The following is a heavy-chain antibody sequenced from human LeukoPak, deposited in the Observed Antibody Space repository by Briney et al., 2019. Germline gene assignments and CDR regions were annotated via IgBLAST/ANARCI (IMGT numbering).Heavy chain of an antibody. V-gene: IGHV3-48*03. J-gene: IGHJ6*04. D-gene: IGHD3-10*02. Sequence: GGSLRLSCAASGFTFSSYAMHWVRQAPGKGLEWVSYISSSGSTIYYADSVKGRFTISRDNAKNSLYLQMNSLRAEDTAVYYCAELGITMIGGVWGRGTTVTISS. CDR2: ISSSGSTI. CDR1: GFTFSSYA. CDR3: AELGITMIGGV.